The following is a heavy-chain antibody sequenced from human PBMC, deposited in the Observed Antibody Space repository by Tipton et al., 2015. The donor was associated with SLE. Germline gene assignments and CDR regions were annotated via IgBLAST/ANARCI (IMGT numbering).Heavy chain of an antibody. CDR1: GFTFTNSW. J-gene: IGHJ4*02. V-gene: IGHV3-74*03. D-gene: IGHD1-26*01. CDR2: ISDGIST. Sequence: SLRLSCAASGFTFTNSWMHWVRQAPGKGLVWVSRISDGISTTYADSVRGRFTISRDNAKNTLYLQMNSLRAEDTAVYYCARYSRGSLDFWGQGTLVTVSS. CDR3: ARYSRGSLDF.